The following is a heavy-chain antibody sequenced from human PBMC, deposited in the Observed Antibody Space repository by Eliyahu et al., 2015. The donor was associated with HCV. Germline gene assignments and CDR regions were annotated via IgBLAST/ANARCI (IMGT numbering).Heavy chain of an antibody. CDR2: IKQAGSEK. D-gene: IGHD3-22*01. Sequence: EVQLVESGGGLVQPGGSLRLSCAASGFTFSXYWMXWVRQAPGKGLEWGANIKQAGSEKYYVDSVKGRFTISRDNAKXSLYLQMNSLRAEDTAVYYCARGGASIYYDSSGYSSSVWGYWGQGTLVTVSS. CDR3: ARGGASIYYDSSGYSSSVWGY. V-gene: IGHV3-7*04. CDR1: GFTFSXYW. J-gene: IGHJ4*02.